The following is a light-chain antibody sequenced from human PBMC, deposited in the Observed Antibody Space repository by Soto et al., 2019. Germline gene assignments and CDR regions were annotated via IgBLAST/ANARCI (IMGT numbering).Light chain of an antibody. V-gene: IGLV1-44*01. CDR1: SSNIGSNT. J-gene: IGLJ3*02. Sequence: QSVLTQPPSASGTPGQRVTISCSGSSSNIGSNTVNWYQQLPGTAPKLLIYTYNQRPSGVPDRFSGSKSGTSASLAISGLQHEDEADYYCATWDDSLNAWVFGGGTQLTVL. CDR3: ATWDDSLNAWV. CDR2: TYN.